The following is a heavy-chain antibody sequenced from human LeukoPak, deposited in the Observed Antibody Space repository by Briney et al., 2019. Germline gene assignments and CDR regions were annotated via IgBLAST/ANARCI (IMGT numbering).Heavy chain of an antibody. CDR2: IYSGGST. V-gene: IGHV3-53*01. CDR1: GFTVSSNP. CDR3: ARVLRYCSGGNCYSGGLGYMDV. D-gene: IGHD2-15*01. Sequence: GGSLRLSCIVSGFTVSSNPMSWVRQAPGKGLEWVSVIYSGGSTYYADSVKGRFTISRDNSKNTLYLQMNSLRAEDTAVYYCARVLRYCSGGNCYSGGLGYMDVWGKGTTVTISS. J-gene: IGHJ6*03.